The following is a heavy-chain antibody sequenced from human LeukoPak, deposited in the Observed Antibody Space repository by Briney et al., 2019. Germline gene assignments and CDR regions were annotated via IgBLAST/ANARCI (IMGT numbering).Heavy chain of an antibody. J-gene: IGHJ4*02. CDR3: AREAYCGGDCSEFDY. CDR1: GFTFDDYA. D-gene: IGHD2-21*02. Sequence: GGSLRLSCAASGFTFDDYAMHWVRQAPGKGLEWVSGISWNSGSIGYADSVKGRFTISRDNAKNSLYLQMNSLRAEDTAVYYCAREAYCGGDCSEFDYWGQGTLVTVSS. V-gene: IGHV3-9*01. CDR2: ISWNSGSI.